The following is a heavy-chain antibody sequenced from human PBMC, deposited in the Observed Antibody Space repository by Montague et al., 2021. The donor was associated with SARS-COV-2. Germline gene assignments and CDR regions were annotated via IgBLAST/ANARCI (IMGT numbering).Heavy chain of an antibody. V-gene: IGHV4-34*01. D-gene: IGHD3-22*01. J-gene: IGHJ4*02. CDR3: ARGHLSVSMIVVVFTSASYYFDY. Sequence: SETLSLTCAVYGGSFGDDRWSWIRQPPGKGLEWIGNIRQSGRTNYNPSLKSRVTISVDTSKNQFSLKLTSVTAADTGLYFCARGHLSVSMIVVVFTSASYYFDYWGQGAQVTVSS. CDR2: IRQSGRT. CDR1: GGSFGDDR.